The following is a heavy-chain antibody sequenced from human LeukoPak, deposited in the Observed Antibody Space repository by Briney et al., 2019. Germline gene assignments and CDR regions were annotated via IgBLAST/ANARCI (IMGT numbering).Heavy chain of an antibody. D-gene: IGHD2-21*02. J-gene: IGHJ1*01. Sequence: PGGSLRLSCAASGFTFSSYSMNWVRQAPGKGLEWVSSISRSSSYIHYADSVKGRFTISRDNAKNSLYLQMSRLRDEDTAVYYCARVVAYCDGDWPQYFQHWGQGTMVTVSS. V-gene: IGHV3-21*01. CDR3: ARVVAYCDGDWPQYFQH. CDR1: GFTFSSYS. CDR2: ISRSSSYI.